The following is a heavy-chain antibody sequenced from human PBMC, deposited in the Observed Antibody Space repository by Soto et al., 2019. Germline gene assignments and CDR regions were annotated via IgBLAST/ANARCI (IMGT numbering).Heavy chain of an antibody. Sequence: ASVTVSCKASGYTFTSYYMHWVRQAPGQGLEWMGIINPSGGSTSYAQKFQGRVTMTRDTSTSTVYMELSSLRSEDTAVYYCASLESGYEQGLWGQGTLVTVSS. CDR2: INPSGGST. V-gene: IGHV1-46*03. CDR3: ASLESGYEQGL. J-gene: IGHJ4*02. CDR1: GYTFTSYY. D-gene: IGHD5-12*01.